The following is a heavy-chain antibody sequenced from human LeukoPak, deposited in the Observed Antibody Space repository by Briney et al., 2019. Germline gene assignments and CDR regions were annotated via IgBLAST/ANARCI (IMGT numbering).Heavy chain of an antibody. CDR2: IYYSGST. CDR3: ARGSSSWYYRYGMDV. Sequence: SETLSLTCTVSGGSISSYYWSWIRQPPGKGLEWIGYIYYSGSTNYNPSLKSRVTISVDTSKNQFSLKLSSVTAVDTAVYYCARGSSSWYYRYGMDVWGQGTTVTVSS. J-gene: IGHJ6*02. V-gene: IGHV4-59*12. D-gene: IGHD6-13*01. CDR1: GGSISSYY.